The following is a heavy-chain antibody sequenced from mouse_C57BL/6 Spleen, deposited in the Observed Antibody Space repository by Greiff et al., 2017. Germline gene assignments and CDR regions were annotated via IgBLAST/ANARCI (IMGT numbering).Heavy chain of an antibody. CDR1: GYAFSSYW. D-gene: IGHD3-1*01. Sequence: QVQLKQSGAELVKPGASVKISCKASGYAFSSYWMNWVKQRPGKGLEWIGQIYPGDGDTNYNGKLKDKATLTADKSSSTAYMQLSSLTSGDSAVYFCARSGGYAMDYWGQGTSVTVSS. CDR3: ARSGGYAMDY. CDR2: IYPGDGDT. J-gene: IGHJ4*01. V-gene: IGHV1-80*01.